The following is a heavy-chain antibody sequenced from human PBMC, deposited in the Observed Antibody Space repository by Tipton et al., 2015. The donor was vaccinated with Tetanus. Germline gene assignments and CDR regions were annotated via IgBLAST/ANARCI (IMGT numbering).Heavy chain of an antibody. Sequence: SLRLSCAASGFTFSDFYMSWVRQTPGKGLEWISSISNSGSLKHYPDSLRGRFTISRDNAKKSLYLQVNSLRAEDTAVYYCAKAHHEANYYYYCMDVWGQGTLVTVSS. V-gene: IGHV3-11*01. CDR3: AKAHHEANYYYYCMDV. CDR1: GFTFSDFY. CDR2: ISNSGSLK. J-gene: IGHJ6*02.